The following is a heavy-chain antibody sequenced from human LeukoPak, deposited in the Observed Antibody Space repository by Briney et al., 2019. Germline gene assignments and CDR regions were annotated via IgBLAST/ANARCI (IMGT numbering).Heavy chain of an antibody. D-gene: IGHD3-3*01. CDR2: INPNSGGT. CDR3: ARGDLYDFWSEPGDYYYYGMDV. Sequence: ASVKVSCKASGYTFTGYYMHWVRQAPGQGLEWMGRINPNSGGTNYAQKFRGRVTMTRNTSISTAYMELSSLRSEDTAVYYCARGDLYDFWSEPGDYYYYGMDVWGQGTTVTVSS. J-gene: IGHJ6*02. V-gene: IGHV1-2*06. CDR1: GYTFTGYY.